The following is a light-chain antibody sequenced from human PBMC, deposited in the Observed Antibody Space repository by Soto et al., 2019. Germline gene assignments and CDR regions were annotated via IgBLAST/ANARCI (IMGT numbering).Light chain of an antibody. J-gene: IGKJ4*01. CDR2: ETS. CDR1: QSVANW. CDR3: QQYNNFPPT. Sequence: DVQMTQSPSSPSASVGDRVSITCRASQSVANWLAWYQQKPGKAPKSLIYETSTLQSGVPSRFSGSGSGTYFTLTINSLQPEDFATYYCQQYNNFPPTFGGGTKVDIK. V-gene: IGKV1D-16*01.